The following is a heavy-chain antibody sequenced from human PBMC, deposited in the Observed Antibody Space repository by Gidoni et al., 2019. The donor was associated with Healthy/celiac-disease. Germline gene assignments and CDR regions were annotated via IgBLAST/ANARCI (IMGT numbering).Heavy chain of an antibody. CDR1: GGTFRSYT. J-gene: IGHJ4*02. CDR2: IIPILGIA. CDR3: AKGLRRDGYYLSDY. Sequence: QVQLVQSGAEVKKPGSSVKVSCKASGGTFRSYTISWVRQAPGQGLEWMGRIIPILGIANYAQKFQGRVTITADKSTSTAYMELSSLRSEDTAVYYCAKGLRRDGYYLSDYWGQGTLVTVSS. D-gene: IGHD1-26*01. V-gene: IGHV1-69*02.